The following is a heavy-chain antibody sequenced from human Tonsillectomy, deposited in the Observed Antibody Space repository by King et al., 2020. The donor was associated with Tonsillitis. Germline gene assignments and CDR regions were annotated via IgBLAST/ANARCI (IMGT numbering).Heavy chain of an antibody. D-gene: IGHD6-19*01. V-gene: IGHV3-33*01. J-gene: IGHJ4*02. CDR1: GFTFSSYG. CDR2: IWYDGSNK. CDR3: ARDPTTSVSGWYDY. Sequence: QLVQSGGGVVQPGRSLRLSCAASGFTFSSYGMPWVRQAPGKGLEWVAVIWYDGSNKYYADSVKGRFTISRDNSKNTLYLQMNSLRAEDTAVYYCARDPTTSVSGWYDYWGQGTLVTVSS.